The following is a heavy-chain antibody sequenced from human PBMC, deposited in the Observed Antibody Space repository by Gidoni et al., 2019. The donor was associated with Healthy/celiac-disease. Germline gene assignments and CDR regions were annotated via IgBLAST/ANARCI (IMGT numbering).Heavy chain of an antibody. V-gene: IGHV1-8*01. CDR2: MNPNSGNT. Sequence: QVQLVQSGAEVKKPGASVKVSCKASGYTFTSYDINWVRQATGQGLEWMGWMNPNSGNTGYAQKFQGRVTMTRNTSISTAYMELSSLRSEDTAVYYCARAGERCSSTSCRLRFLEWLPSAYYYGMDVWGQGTTVTVSS. J-gene: IGHJ6*02. D-gene: IGHD3-3*01. CDR1: GYTFTSYD. CDR3: ARAGERCSSTSCRLRFLEWLPSAYYYGMDV.